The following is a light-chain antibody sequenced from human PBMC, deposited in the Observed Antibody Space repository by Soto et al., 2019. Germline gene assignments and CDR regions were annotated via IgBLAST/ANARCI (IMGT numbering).Light chain of an antibody. CDR2: DAS. V-gene: IGKV3-11*01. CDR3: QQRSSSIT. CDR1: QSVSNY. Sequence: EIVLTQSPVTLSLSPWGRATLSCRASQSVSNYLAWYQQKPGQAPRLLIYDASRRATGIPARFSGSGSGTDFTLTLSSLEPEDFAVYYCQQRSSSITFGQGTRLEIK. J-gene: IGKJ5*01.